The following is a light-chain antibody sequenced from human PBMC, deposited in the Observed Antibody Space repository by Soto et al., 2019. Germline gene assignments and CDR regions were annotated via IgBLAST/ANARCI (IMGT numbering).Light chain of an antibody. CDR3: TSYPVRQSDR. CDR1: SKDIGSYNH. V-gene: IGLV2-14*03. CDR2: AVS. Sequence: QSVLTEPAAVSGAPGQSSGIAGRPTSKDIGSYNHVVWYQQFPGKSPKLMIYAVSDRPPGVSDRFSGSKSGITASLTISGLQTEHEADYYFTSYPVRQSDRFGTGTNSTV. J-gene: IGLJ1*01.